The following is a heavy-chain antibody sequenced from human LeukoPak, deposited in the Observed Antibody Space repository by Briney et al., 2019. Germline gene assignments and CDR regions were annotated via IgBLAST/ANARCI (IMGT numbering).Heavy chain of an antibody. Sequence: GGSLRLSCAASGFTFSSYSMNWVRQAPGKGLEWVSSISSSSSYIYYADSVKGRFTISRDNAKNSLYLQMNSLRAEDTAVYYCARDRIRTATAHDYWGQGTLVTVSS. D-gene: IGHD5-18*01. J-gene: IGHJ4*02. CDR1: GFTFSSYS. V-gene: IGHV3-21*01. CDR2: ISSSSSYI. CDR3: ARDRIRTATAHDY.